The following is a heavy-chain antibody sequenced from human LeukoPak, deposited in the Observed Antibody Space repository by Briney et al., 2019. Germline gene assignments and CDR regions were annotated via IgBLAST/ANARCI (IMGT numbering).Heavy chain of an antibody. V-gene: IGHV3-7*01. Sequence: GGSLRLSCAASGITFSSYWMNWARQAPGKGLEWVASINHNGNVNYYVDSVKGRFTISRDNAKNSLYLQMNSLRAEDTAVYYCASFFLGYCSSTSCYGPDYWGQGTLVTVSS. CDR3: ASFFLGYCSSTSCYGPDY. J-gene: IGHJ4*02. D-gene: IGHD2-2*01. CDR2: INHNGNVN. CDR1: GITFSSYW.